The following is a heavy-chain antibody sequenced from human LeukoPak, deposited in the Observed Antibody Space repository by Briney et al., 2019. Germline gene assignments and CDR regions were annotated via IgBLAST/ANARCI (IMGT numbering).Heavy chain of an antibody. CDR2: VGGSGGST. D-gene: IGHD3-10*01. CDR3: AKAYGSGYYYAYFDY. J-gene: IGHJ4*02. Sequence: GGSLRLSCAASGFTFSGYAMNWVRQAPGKGLGWVSGVGGSGGSTYYADSVKGRFTISRDNSKNTLFLQMNSLRAEDTAIYYCAKAYGSGYYYAYFDYWGQGALVTVSS. V-gene: IGHV3-23*01. CDR1: GFTFSGYA.